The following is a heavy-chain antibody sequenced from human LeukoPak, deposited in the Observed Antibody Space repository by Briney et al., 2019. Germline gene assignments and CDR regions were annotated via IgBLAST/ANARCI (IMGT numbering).Heavy chain of an antibody. J-gene: IGHJ6*03. CDR3: ARDVPRVQYCSSTSCYWGSMDV. V-gene: IGHV3-11*04. Sequence: GGSLRLSCAASGFTFSDYYMSWIRQAPGKGLEWVSYISSSGSPIYYADSVKGRFTISRDNAKNSLYLQMNSLRPEDTAVYYCARDVPRVQYCSSTSCYWGSMDVWGKGTTVTVSS. CDR2: ISSSGSPI. D-gene: IGHD2-2*01. CDR1: GFTFSDYY.